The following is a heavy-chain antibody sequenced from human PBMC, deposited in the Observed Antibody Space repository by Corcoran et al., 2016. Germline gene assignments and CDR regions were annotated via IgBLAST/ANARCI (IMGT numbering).Heavy chain of an antibody. V-gene: IGHV3-49*05. CDR3: TSVDRAGPTPPYYFDY. CDR1: GGSFSGYY. D-gene: IGHD3-10*01. J-gene: IGHJ4*02. Sequence: VQLQQWGAGLLKPSETLSLTCAVYGGSFSGYYWSWIRQPPGKGLEWVGFIRSKAYGGTTEYAASVKGRFTISRDDSKSIAYLQMNSLKTEDTAVYYRTSVDRAGPTPPYYFDYWGQGTLVTVSS. CDR2: IRSKAYGGTT.